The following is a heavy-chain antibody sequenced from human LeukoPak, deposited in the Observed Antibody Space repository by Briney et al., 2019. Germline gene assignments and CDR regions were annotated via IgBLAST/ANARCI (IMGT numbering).Heavy chain of an antibody. D-gene: IGHD6-19*01. CDR3: ARGAAVAVEL. CDR2: IQYDGTTE. Sequence: PGGSLRLSCGASGFTLTDYNMHWVRQAPGKGLEYVAFIQYDGTTEYYADSVKGRFTMSRDRSKNTLYLQMNSLRREDTAVYYCARGAAVAVELWGQGTLVTVSS. CDR1: GFTLTDYN. J-gene: IGHJ4*02. V-gene: IGHV3-30*02.